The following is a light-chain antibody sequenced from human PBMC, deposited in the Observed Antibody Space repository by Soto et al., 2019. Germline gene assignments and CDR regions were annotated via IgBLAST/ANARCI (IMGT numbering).Light chain of an antibody. CDR1: QSVSSSY. Sequence: EIVLPQSPGTLSLSPGEISTLSCRASQSVSSSYLAWYQQKPGQAPRLLIYGASSRATGIPDRFSGSGSGTDFTLTISRLEPEDFAVYYCQQYGSSPPITFGQGTRLEIK. CDR3: QQYGSSPPIT. J-gene: IGKJ5*01. V-gene: IGKV3-20*01. CDR2: GAS.